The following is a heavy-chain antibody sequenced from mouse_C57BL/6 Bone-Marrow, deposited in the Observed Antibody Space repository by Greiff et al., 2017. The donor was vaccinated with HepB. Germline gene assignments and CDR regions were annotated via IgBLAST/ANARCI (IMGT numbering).Heavy chain of an antibody. CDR2: ISYDGSN. Sequence: EVQLQESGPGLVKPSQSLSLTCSVTGYSITSGYYWNWIRQFPGNKLEWMGYISYDGSNNYNPSLKNRISITRDTSKNQFFLKLNSVTTEDTATYYCAREGYDGYWGQGTTLTFSS. J-gene: IGHJ2*01. CDR1: GYSITSGYY. D-gene: IGHD2-2*01. V-gene: IGHV3-6*01. CDR3: AREGYDGY.